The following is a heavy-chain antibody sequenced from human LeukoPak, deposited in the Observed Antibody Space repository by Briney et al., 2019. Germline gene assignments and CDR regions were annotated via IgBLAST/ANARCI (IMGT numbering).Heavy chain of an antibody. D-gene: IGHD6-13*01. Sequence: GRSLRLSCAASGFTFSSYAMHWVRQAPGKGLEWVAVISYDGSNKYYADSVKGRFTISRDNSKNTLYLQMNSLRAEDTAVYYCAREPGYSSSTFDYWGQGTLVTVSS. CDR1: GFTFSSYA. CDR3: AREPGYSSSTFDY. CDR2: ISYDGSNK. J-gene: IGHJ4*02. V-gene: IGHV3-30-3*01.